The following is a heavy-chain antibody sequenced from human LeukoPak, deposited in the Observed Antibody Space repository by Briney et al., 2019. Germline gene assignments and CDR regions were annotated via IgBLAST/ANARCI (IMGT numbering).Heavy chain of an antibody. J-gene: IGHJ4*02. Sequence: GGSLRLSCAASGFTFSSYEMNWVRQAPGKGLEWVSYISSSGSTIYYADSVKGRFTISRDNAKNSLYLQMNSLRAEDTAVYYCARAPLRYFDYWGQGTLVTVSS. CDR2: ISSSGSTI. CDR1: GFTFSSYE. CDR3: ARAPLRYFDY. V-gene: IGHV3-48*03. D-gene: IGHD3-9*01.